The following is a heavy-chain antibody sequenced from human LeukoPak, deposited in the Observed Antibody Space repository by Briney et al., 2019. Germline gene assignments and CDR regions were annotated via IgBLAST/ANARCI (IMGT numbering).Heavy chain of an antibody. Sequence: GGSLRLSCTASGFTFGDYAMSWVRQAPGKGLEWVGFIRSKAYGGTTEYAASVKGRFTISRDDSKSIAYLQMNSLKTEDTAVYYCTRVATITMVRGTNYYYYYGMDVWGQGTTVTVSS. V-gene: IGHV3-49*04. CDR3: TRVATITMVRGTNYYYYYGMDV. CDR1: GFTFGDYA. D-gene: IGHD3-10*01. CDR2: IRSKAYGGTT. J-gene: IGHJ6*02.